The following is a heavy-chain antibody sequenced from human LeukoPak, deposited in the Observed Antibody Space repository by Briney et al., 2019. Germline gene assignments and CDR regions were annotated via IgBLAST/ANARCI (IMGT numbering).Heavy chain of an antibody. J-gene: IGHJ4*02. CDR3: ARGPYYFDS. Sequence: PSETLSLTCTVSGDSIRNYYWGWIRQPPGKGLEWIGSIYYSGGNYYNPSLNSRVTISVDTSKNQFSLRLSSVTAADTAVYYCARGPYYFDSWGPGTLVTVSS. V-gene: IGHV4-59*12. CDR2: IYYSGGN. CDR1: GDSIRNYY.